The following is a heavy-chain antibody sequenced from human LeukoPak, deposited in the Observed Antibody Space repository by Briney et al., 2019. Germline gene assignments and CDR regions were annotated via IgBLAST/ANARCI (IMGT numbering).Heavy chain of an antibody. D-gene: IGHD5-18*01. CDR1: GFTFSTYW. J-gene: IGHJ4*02. CDR3: ARDRGGYTYSHDY. Sequence: WGSLRLSCAASGFTFSTYWMSWVRQSPEKGLEWIGEIYHDGSTNYNPSLKSRVTISMDKSKNQLSLKLNFVTAADTAVYYCARDRGGYTYSHDYWGQGTLVTVSS. CDR2: IYHDGST. V-gene: IGHV4-4*02.